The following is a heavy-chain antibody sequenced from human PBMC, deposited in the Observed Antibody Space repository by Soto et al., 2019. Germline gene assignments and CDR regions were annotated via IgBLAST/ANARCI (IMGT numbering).Heavy chain of an antibody. V-gene: IGHV3-33*01. CDR2: IWHDGGNK. CDR1: GFTFNTYV. D-gene: IGHD3-10*01. J-gene: IGHJ4*01. Sequence: TGGSLRLSYAASGFTFNTYVMHWVRQAPGKGLEWVAVIWHDGGNKHYGDSVKGRFTISRDNSKSSVYLQMNSLTAEDTAVYYCARDRGGDLSGRHDFDFWGRGTLVTVSS. CDR3: ARDRGGDLSGRHDFDF.